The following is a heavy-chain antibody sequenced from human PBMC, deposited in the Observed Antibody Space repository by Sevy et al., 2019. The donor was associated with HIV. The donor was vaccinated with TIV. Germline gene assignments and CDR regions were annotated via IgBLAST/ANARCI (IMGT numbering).Heavy chain of an antibody. CDR1: GYSVSDLS. D-gene: IGHD3-22*01. V-gene: IGHV1-24*01. CDR2: YDPEDGET. CDR3: ATSPDYYDSSRDAFDI. J-gene: IGHJ3*02. Sequence: ASVKVSCKVSGYSVSDLSIHWVRQAPGKGLEWMGGYDPEDGETIYAPKFQGRVTMTEDTSTDTAYMELSSLRSEDTAVYYCATSPDYYDSSRDAFDIWGQGTMVTVSS.